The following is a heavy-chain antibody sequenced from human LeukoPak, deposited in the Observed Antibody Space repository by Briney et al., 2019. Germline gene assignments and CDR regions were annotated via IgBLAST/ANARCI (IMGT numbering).Heavy chain of an antibody. Sequence: GGSLRLSCAASGFTFSSQAMSWVRQAPGKGLEWVSSINGSGGSTYYADSVKGRFTVSRDNSKNTLFLQMNSLRAEDTAVYYCARVSHGITMVRGSSSYWGQGTLVTVSS. CDR2: INGSGGST. CDR3: ARVSHGITMVRGSSSY. D-gene: IGHD3-10*01. CDR1: GFTFSSQA. V-gene: IGHV3-23*01. J-gene: IGHJ4*02.